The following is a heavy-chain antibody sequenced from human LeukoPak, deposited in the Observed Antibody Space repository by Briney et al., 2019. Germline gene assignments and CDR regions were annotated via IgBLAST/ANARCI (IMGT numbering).Heavy chain of an antibody. CDR1: GFTFNTYA. V-gene: IGHV3-23*01. CDR3: AKAVDDYFFDY. Sequence: GRSLRLSCAASGFTFNTYAMSWVRQAAGKGLEWVSGIGGSGSSTYYAESVKGRFTISRDNSKNTLYLQMNSLRAEDTAAYYCAKAVDDYFFDYWGQGTLVTVSS. J-gene: IGHJ4*02. D-gene: IGHD2-21*02. CDR2: IGGSGSST.